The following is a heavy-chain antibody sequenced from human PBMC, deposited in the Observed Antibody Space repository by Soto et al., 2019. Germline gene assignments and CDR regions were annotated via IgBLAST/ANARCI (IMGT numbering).Heavy chain of an antibody. V-gene: IGHV3-23*01. Sequence: EVQLLESGGGLAQPGGSLRLSCAASGFTFSSYAMSWVRQAPGKGLEWVSGISGSGGTTYYTDSVKGRFTISRDNSKNTVYLQMNSLRAEDRAVYYCARTRVGVTAVGSGLDVWGQGTTVTVS. D-gene: IGHD1-26*01. J-gene: IGHJ6*02. CDR1: GFTFSSYA. CDR2: ISGSGGTT. CDR3: ARTRVGVTAVGSGLDV.